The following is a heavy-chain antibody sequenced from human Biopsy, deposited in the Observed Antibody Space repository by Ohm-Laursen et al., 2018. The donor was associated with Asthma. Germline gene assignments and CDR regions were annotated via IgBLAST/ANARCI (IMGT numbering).Heavy chain of an antibody. D-gene: IGHD3-16*01. CDR2: IYSIGSS. CDR3: ARRGGVRRYFDY. Sequence: TLSLTCAVSGGAISSGDYYWSWVRQPPGKGLGWIGHIYSIGSSYSNPSLKSRVAKSLNTSKNQFSLKLSSVSAADTAVYFCARRGGVRRYFDYWGQGTLVTVSS. V-gene: IGHV4-30-4*01. J-gene: IGHJ4*02. CDR1: GGAISSGDYY.